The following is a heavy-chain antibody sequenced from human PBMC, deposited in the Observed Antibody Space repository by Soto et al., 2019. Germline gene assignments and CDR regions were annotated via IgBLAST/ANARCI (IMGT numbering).Heavy chain of an antibody. CDR3: ATPRIAAASDAFDI. D-gene: IGHD6-13*01. CDR2: ITPFNGNT. CDR1: GYTFTYRY. J-gene: IGHJ3*02. Sequence: SVKVSCKASGYTFTYRYLHWVRQAPGQALEWMGWITPFNGNTNYAQKFQDRVTITRDRSMSTAYMELSSLRSEDTAMYYCATPRIAAASDAFDIWGQGTTVTVSS. V-gene: IGHV1-45*02.